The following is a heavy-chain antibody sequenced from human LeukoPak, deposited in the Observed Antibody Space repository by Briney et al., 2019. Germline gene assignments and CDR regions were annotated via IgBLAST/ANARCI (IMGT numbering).Heavy chain of an antibody. CDR1: EFSVGSNY. Sequence: GGSLRLSCAASEFSVGSNYMTWVRQAPGKGLEWVSLIYSGGSTYYADSVKGRFTISRDNSKNTLYLQMNSLRAEDTAVYYCARGRTMKAFDYWGQGTLVTVSS. CDR2: IYSGGST. V-gene: IGHV3-66*01. J-gene: IGHJ4*02. CDR3: ARGRTMKAFDY.